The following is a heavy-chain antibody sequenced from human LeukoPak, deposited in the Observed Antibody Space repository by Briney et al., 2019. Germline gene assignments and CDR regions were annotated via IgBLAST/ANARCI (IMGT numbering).Heavy chain of an antibody. J-gene: IGHJ3*02. Sequence: SETLSLTCTVSGGSINSGSFYWGWIRQPPGKGLEWIGSISYGGGTYYNPSLKSRVTISVDTSKNQFSLTLSSVTAADTAVYYCARAGLSISGRPGAFDIWGQGTMVTVSS. CDR2: ISYGGGT. CDR3: ARAGLSISGRPGAFDI. D-gene: IGHD6-19*01. CDR1: GGSINSGSFY. V-gene: IGHV4-39*07.